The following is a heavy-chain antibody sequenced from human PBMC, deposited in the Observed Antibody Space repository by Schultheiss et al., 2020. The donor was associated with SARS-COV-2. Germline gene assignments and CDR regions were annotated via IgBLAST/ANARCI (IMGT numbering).Heavy chain of an antibody. D-gene: IGHD3-22*01. CDR1: GFTFSSYW. CDR2: ISGSGGST. Sequence: GGSLRLSCAASGFTFSSYWMSWVRQAPGKGLEWVSAISGSGGSTYYADSVKGRFTISRDNSKNTLYLQMNSLRAEDTAVYYCAKDLDHYYDSSGYYYWGQGTLVTVSS. V-gene: IGHV3-23*01. J-gene: IGHJ4*02. CDR3: AKDLDHYYDSSGYYY.